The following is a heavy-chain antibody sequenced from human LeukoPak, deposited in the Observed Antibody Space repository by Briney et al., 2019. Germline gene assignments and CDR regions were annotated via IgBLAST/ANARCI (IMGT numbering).Heavy chain of an antibody. J-gene: IGHJ4*02. CDR2: IYYSGST. Sequence: SETLSLTCTVSGDSISSYYWSWIRQPPGKGLEWIGYIYYSGSTNYNPSLKSRVTISVDTSENQFSLMLSSVTAADTAVYYCARHVRQRWLQLVYFDYWGQGTLVTVSS. CDR3: ARHVRQRWLQLVYFDY. V-gene: IGHV4-59*08. D-gene: IGHD5-24*01. CDR1: GDSISSYY.